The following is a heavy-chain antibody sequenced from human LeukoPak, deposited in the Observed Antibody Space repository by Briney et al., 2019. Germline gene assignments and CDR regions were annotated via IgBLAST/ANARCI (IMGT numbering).Heavy chain of an antibody. CDR1: GYSFTNYW. D-gene: IGHD5-18*01. J-gene: IGHJ5*02. V-gene: IGHV5-51*01. CDR3: GRHLRLWQNWFDP. CDR2: IYPGDSDT. Sequence: GESLKISCKGSGYSFTNYWIGWVRQMPGKGPEWMGIIYPGDSDTRYSPSFQGQVTISADKSISTAYLQWSSLKASDTAMYYCGRHLRLWQNWFDPWGQGTLVTVSS.